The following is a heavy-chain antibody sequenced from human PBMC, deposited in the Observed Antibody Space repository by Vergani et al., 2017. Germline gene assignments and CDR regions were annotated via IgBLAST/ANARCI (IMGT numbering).Heavy chain of an antibody. Sequence: QVQLVQSGAEVQKPGASVKVSCKASGYTFTGYYMHWVRQAPGQGLEWMGWINPNSGGTNYAQKFQGRVTMTRDTSISTAYMELSRLKASDTAMYYCARPSIGADIDYWGQGTLVTVSS. CDR2: INPNSGGT. V-gene: IGHV1-2*02. CDR3: ARPSIGADIDY. D-gene: IGHD1-26*01. J-gene: IGHJ4*02. CDR1: GYTFTGYY.